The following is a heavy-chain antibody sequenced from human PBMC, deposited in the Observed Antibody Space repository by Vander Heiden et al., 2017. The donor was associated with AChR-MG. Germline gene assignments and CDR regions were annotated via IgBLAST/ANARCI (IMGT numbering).Heavy chain of an antibody. CDR1: GFTVSSNY. Sequence: EVQLVESGGGLIQPGGSLRLSCAASGFTVSSNYMSWVGRAPGKGLEWGSVIYSGGRTYYADSVKGRFTISRDNSKNTLYLQMNSLRAEETAGYYCARVRADTAMVIRYFDYWGQGNLVTVSS. CDR3: ARVRADTAMVIRYFDY. J-gene: IGHJ4*02. D-gene: IGHD5-18*01. V-gene: IGHV3-53*01. CDR2: IYSGGRT.